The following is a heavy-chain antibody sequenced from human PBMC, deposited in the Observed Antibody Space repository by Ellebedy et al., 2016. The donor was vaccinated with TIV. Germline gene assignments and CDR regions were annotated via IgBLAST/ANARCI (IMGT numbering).Heavy chain of an antibody. Sequence: PGGSLRLSCAASGFTFSSHWMHWVRQAPGKGLVWVSCIDSYGRTTSYAASVKGRFTISRDNVKNTLYLQMNSLGAEETAVYYCARGKTYFYYGMDVWGQGTTVTVSS. J-gene: IGHJ6*02. CDR3: ARGKTYFYYGMDV. V-gene: IGHV3-74*01. CDR2: IDSYGRTT. CDR1: GFTFSSHW.